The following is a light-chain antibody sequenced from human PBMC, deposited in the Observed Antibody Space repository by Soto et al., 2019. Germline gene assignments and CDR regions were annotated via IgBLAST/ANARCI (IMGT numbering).Light chain of an antibody. J-gene: IGLJ1*01. Sequence: QSVLTQPASVSGSPGQSITISCTGTSNDVGFYDLVSWYQQHPGKAPKLLICEGSKRPSGVSDRFSGSKSGNTASLTISGLQSEDEADYYCSSYAGSVTLFVFGTGTKVTVL. CDR2: EGS. CDR1: SNDVGFYDL. V-gene: IGLV2-23*01. CDR3: SSYAGSVTLFV.